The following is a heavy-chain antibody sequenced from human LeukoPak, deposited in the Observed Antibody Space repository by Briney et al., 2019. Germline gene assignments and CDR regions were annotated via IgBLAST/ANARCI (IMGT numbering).Heavy chain of an antibody. CDR3: ARDIVVVVAATRHDAFDI. Sequence: ASVKVSCKASGYIFTDYYMHWVRQAPGQELGWMGRINPNSGGTNYAQKFQGGVTMTRDTSISTAYMELSRLRSDDTAVYYCARDIVVVVAATRHDAFDIWGQGTMVTVSS. CDR1: GYIFTDYY. V-gene: IGHV1/OR15-1*04. D-gene: IGHD2-15*01. J-gene: IGHJ3*02. CDR2: INPNSGGT.